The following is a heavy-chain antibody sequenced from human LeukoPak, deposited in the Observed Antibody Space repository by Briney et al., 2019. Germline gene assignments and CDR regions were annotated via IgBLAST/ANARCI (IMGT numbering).Heavy chain of an antibody. Sequence: GASVKVSCKASGYTFTGYYMHWVRQAPGQGLEWMGIINPSGGSTSYAQKFQGRVTMTRDTSTSTVYMELSSLRSEDTAVYYCAREGLVVTLYYYYYGMDVWGQGTTVTVSS. CDR3: AREGLVVTLYYYYYGMDV. CDR2: INPSGGST. J-gene: IGHJ6*02. D-gene: IGHD2-15*01. V-gene: IGHV1-46*01. CDR1: GYTFTGYY.